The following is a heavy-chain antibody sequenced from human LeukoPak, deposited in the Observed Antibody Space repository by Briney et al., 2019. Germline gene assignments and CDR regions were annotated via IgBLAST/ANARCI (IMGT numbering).Heavy chain of an antibody. Sequence: GGSLRLSCAASGFTFRSYAISWVRQAPGKSLEWVSAISGSGGSPYYADSVKGRFIISRHHSKNTLDLQMHSLRAEDTAVYYCAKGGIVPGLYDYWGQGTLVTVSS. J-gene: IGHJ4*02. CDR3: AKGGIVPGLYDY. CDR1: GFTFRSYA. CDR2: ISGSGGSP. D-gene: IGHD3-16*01. V-gene: IGHV3-23*01.